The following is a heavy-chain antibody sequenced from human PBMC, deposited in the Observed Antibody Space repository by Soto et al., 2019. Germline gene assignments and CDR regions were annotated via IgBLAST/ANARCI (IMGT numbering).Heavy chain of an antibody. J-gene: IGHJ4*02. V-gene: IGHV3-30*04. Sequence: GSLRLSCAVSGFIFKNYALNWVRQAPGKGLEWVASITRDGYNKYYADSVKGRFTISRDNSKNTLSLQMTALRVEDSSVYYCTKSSEGSSSVGMDYWGPGTLVTVTS. CDR2: ITRDGYNK. D-gene: IGHD6-6*01. CDR1: GFIFKNYA. CDR3: TKSSEGSSSVGMDY.